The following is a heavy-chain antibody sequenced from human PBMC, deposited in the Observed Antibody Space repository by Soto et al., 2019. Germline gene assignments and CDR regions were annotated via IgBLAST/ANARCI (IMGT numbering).Heavy chain of an antibody. J-gene: IGHJ4*02. CDR3: ARDAYSSGWYVDY. D-gene: IGHD6-19*01. Sequence: EVQLVESGGGLVQPGGSLRLSCAASGFTVSGNYMSCVRQAPGKGLEWVSVIYSGGSTYYADSVKSRFTISSHNSKNTLYLEVNSLRAEDTAVYYCARDAYSSGWYVDYWGQGTLVTVSS. CDR1: GFTVSGNY. CDR2: IYSGGST. V-gene: IGHV3-53*04.